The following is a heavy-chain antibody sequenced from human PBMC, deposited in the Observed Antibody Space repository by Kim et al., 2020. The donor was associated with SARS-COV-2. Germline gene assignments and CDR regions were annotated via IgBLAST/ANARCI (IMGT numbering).Heavy chain of an antibody. CDR3: APQWLVLGAFDY. D-gene: IGHD6-19*01. CDR1: GLTFSSYA. CDR2: ISGSGDST. V-gene: IGHV3-23*01. J-gene: IGHJ4*02. Sequence: GGSLRLSCAASGLTFSSYAMSWVRQAPGKGLEWVSAISGSGDSTYYADSVKGRFTISRDNSEKTLYLQMSSPRVEDTAVYYCAPQWLVLGAFDYWGQGTLVTVSS.